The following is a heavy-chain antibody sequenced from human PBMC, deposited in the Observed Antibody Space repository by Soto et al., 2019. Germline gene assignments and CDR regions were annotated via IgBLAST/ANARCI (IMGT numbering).Heavy chain of an antibody. J-gene: IGHJ4*02. CDR3: ARNYYDSSDRDYLDY. CDR1: GYTFTSYY. V-gene: IGHV1-2*02. D-gene: IGHD3-22*01. Sequence: ASVKVSCKASGYTFTSYYMHWVRQAPGQGLEWMGWINPITGGTNYAPKFQGRVTMTRDTSITTAYMELSRLRSDDTAVYYCARNYYDSSDRDYLDYWGQGTPVTVSS. CDR2: INPITGGT.